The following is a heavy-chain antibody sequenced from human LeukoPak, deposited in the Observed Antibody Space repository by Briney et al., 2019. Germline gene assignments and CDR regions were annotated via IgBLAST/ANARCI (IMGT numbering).Heavy chain of an antibody. CDR3: ARQGTVTTNDY. CDR1: GFTFSSYG. D-gene: IGHD4-17*01. J-gene: IGHJ4*02. V-gene: IGHV3-33*01. CDR2: IWYDGSNK. Sequence: GRSLRLSCAASGFTFSSYGMHWVRQAPGKGLEWVAVIWYDGSNKYYADSVKGRFTISRDNSKNTLYLQMNSLRAEDTAVYYCARQGTVTTNDYWGQGTLVTVSS.